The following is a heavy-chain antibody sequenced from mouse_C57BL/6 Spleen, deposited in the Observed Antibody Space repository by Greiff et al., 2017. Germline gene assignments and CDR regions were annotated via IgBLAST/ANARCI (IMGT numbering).Heavy chain of an antibody. D-gene: IGHD1-1*01. J-gene: IGHJ2*01. CDR1: GFTFSSYG. V-gene: IGHV5-6*01. Sequence: VQLKESGGDLVKPGGSLKLSCAASGFTFSSYGMSWVRQTPDKRLEWVATISSGGSYTYYPDSVKGRFTISRDNAKNTLYLQMSSLKSEDTAMYYCARQATTVVGYYFDYWGQGTTLTVSS. CDR3: ARQATTVVGYYFDY. CDR2: ISSGGSYT.